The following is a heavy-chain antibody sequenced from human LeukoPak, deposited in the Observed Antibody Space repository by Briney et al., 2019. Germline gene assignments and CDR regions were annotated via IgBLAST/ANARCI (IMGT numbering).Heavy chain of an antibody. CDR3: ATSSDLVSHLS. J-gene: IGHJ5*02. CDR1: GFTFSSYA. Sequence: PGGSLRLSCAASGFTFSSYAMSWVRQAPGKGLEWVSAISGSGGSTYYADSVKGRFAISRDNSKNTLYLQMNSLRAEDTAVYYCATSSDLVSHLSWGQGTLVTVSS. CDR2: ISGSGGST. D-gene: IGHD3-9*01. V-gene: IGHV3-23*01.